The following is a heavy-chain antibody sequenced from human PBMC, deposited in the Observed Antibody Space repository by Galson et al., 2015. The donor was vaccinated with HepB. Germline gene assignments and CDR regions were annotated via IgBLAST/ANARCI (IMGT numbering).Heavy chain of an antibody. CDR2: INPNSGGT. CDR1: GYTFTGYY. CDR3: ARDKGGSGIQLWGRDFDY. V-gene: IGHV1-2*06. Sequence: SVKVSCKAPGYTFTGYYMHWVRQAPGQGLEWMGRINPNSGGTNYAQKFQGRVTMTRDTSISTAYMELSRLRSDDTAVYYCARDKGGSGIQLWGRDFDYWGQGTLVTVSS. D-gene: IGHD5-18*01. J-gene: IGHJ4*02.